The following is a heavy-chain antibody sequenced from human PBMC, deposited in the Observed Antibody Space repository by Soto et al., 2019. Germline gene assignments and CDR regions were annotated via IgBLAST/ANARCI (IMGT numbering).Heavy chain of an antibody. D-gene: IGHD3-22*01. CDR3: SRGGYYDSSGYLLDYYYYGMDV. Sequence: QVQLQQWGAGLLKPSETLSLTCAAYGGSFSGYYWSWIRQPPGKGLEWIGEINHSGSTHYNPSLTSRVTISVDTSKNQFSLRLSSVTAADTAVYYCSRGGYYDSSGYLLDYYYYGMDVCGQGTTVTVSS. CDR1: GGSFSGYY. V-gene: IGHV4-34*01. J-gene: IGHJ6*02. CDR2: INHSGST.